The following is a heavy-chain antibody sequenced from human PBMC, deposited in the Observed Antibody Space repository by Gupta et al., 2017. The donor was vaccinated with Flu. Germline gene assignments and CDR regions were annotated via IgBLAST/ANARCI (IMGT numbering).Heavy chain of an antibody. CDR2: TSHDGNIK. Sequence: QAQLVDSGGGVGQPGTSLRLSCVDSGFIFGHYVMQWVSQTPGKGLECVADTSHDGNIKYYADSVKGRFTISIDNSKNSLYLEMNSLRGDYSAIFYCARPNSVYSTMQDGFDLWGHGTMGSVSS. CDR3: ARPNSVYSTMQDGFDL. D-gene: IGHD1-26*01. V-gene: IGHV3-30*03. CDR1: GFIFGHYV. J-gene: IGHJ3*01.